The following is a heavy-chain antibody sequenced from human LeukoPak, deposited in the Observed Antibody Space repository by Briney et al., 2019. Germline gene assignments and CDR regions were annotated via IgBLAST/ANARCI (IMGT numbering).Heavy chain of an antibody. J-gene: IGHJ3*02. CDR1: GGTFSSYA. CDR2: IIPIFGTA. V-gene: IGHV1-69*06. Sequence: VASVKVSCKASGGTFSSYAISWVRQAPGQGLEWMGGIIPIFGTANYAQKFQGRVTITADKSTSTAYMELSSLRSEDTAVYYCARTDSSGSHAFDIWGQGTMVTVSS. CDR3: ARTDSSGSHAFDI. D-gene: IGHD3-22*01.